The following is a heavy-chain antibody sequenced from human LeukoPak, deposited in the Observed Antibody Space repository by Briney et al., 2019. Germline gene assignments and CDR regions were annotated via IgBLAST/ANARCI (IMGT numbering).Heavy chain of an antibody. CDR3: ARDRAGYSHSLIDY. Sequence: ASVKVSCKASGYTFTGCFMHWVRQAPGQGLEWVGWINPNSGATDYTQEFQGRVTMTRDTSINTAYMELSSLRSDDTAMYYCARDRAGYSHSLIDYWGQGTLVTVSS. CDR2: INPNSGAT. V-gene: IGHV1-2*02. CDR1: GYTFTGCF. D-gene: IGHD1-26*01. J-gene: IGHJ4*02.